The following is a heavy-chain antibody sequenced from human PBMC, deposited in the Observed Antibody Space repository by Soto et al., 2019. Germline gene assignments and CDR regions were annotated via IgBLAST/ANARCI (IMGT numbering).Heavy chain of an antibody. J-gene: IGHJ4*02. V-gene: IGHV3-23*01. CDR1: GFTFRSYG. D-gene: IGHD3-16*01. Sequence: EVQLLESGGGLVQPGGSLRLSCVASGFTFRSYGMTWVRQAPGKGLEWVSRITGSGGSTYYADSVKGRFTISRDNSKNTVYLQMNSLRVDDTAQYYCARAPAWGSDCYDDWGQGTLVTVSS. CDR3: ARAPAWGSDCYDD. CDR2: ITGSGGST.